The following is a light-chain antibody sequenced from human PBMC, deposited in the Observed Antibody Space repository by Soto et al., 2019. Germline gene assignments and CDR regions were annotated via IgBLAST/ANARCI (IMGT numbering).Light chain of an antibody. CDR2: GAS. Sequence: EIVMTQSPATLSVSPGERATLSCRASQSVSNNLAWYQQKPGQAPRLLIYGASTRATGIPARFSGSGSGTEFSLTISSLQSEDFAVYYCQQYKNWPPTYTFGQGTKLEI. CDR3: QQYKNWPPTYT. CDR1: QSVSNN. V-gene: IGKV3-15*01. J-gene: IGKJ2*01.